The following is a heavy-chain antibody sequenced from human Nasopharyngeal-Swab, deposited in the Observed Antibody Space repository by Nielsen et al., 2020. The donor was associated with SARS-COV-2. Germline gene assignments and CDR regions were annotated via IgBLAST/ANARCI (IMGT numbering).Heavy chain of an antibody. V-gene: IGHV3-48*04. CDR3: VGGGYSSSWYGGDY. J-gene: IGHJ4*02. Sequence: WIRQPPGKGLEWVSYISSSSTTIYYADSVKGRFTISRDNAKDSLSLQMNSLRAEDTAVYYCVGGGYSSSWYGGDYWGQGTPVTVSS. D-gene: IGHD6-13*01. CDR2: ISSSSTTI.